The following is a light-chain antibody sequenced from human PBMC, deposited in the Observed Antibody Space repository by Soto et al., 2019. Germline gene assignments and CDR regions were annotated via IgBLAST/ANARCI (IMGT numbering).Light chain of an antibody. CDR2: GTS. CDR1: QTVSSN. V-gene: IGKV3-15*01. J-gene: IGKJ1*01. CDR3: HQYNFWPS. Sequence: EVVMTQSPATLSVSPGARATLSCRASQTVSSNLAWYQQKPGQSPRLLIYGTSTRATGVPARFSGSGSGTEFTLSISSLQSEDFAVYYCHQYNFWPSFGQGTKVEI.